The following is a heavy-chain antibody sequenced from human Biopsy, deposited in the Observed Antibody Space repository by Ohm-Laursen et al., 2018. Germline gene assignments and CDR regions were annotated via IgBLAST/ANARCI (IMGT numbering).Heavy chain of an antibody. CDR3: ARGEGSSWFDP. CDR1: GDSFTSYA. J-gene: IGHJ5*02. CDR2: IIPIPNVA. Sequence: SVKVSCKTSGDSFTSYAIGWVRQAPGQGLEWMGGIIPIPNVAAYAQKFQGRITITADESTSTAYMELSSLTSDDTAVYFCARGEGSSWFDPWGHGTLVTVSS. V-gene: IGHV1-69*10. D-gene: IGHD1-26*01.